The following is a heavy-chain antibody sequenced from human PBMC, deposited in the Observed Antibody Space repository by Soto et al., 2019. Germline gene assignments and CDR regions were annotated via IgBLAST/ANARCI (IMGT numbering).Heavy chain of an antibody. J-gene: IGHJ4*02. CDR3: ARIQLTFFFDF. CDR2: IRQDGGDK. V-gene: IGHV3-7*03. CDR1: VFTTLTCR. D-gene: IGHD2-2*01. Sequence: GGSLRLSCTTSVFTTLTCRMSWGRKATGKGLEWVANIRQDGGDKYYVDSVKGRFTTSRDNAKDLLYLQMNSLRVEDTAVYYCARIQLTFFFDFWGQGTLVTVSS.